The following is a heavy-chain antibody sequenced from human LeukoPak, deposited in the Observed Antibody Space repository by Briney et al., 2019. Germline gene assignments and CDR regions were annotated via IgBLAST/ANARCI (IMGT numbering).Heavy chain of an antibody. CDR3: ARAISGSYKGDDY. D-gene: IGHD1-26*01. J-gene: IGHJ4*02. CDR1: GGTFSSYA. CDR2: IIPILGIA. Sequence: SVKVSCKASGGTFSSYAISWVRQAPGQGLEWMGRIIPILGIANYAQKFQGRVTITADKSTGTAYMELSSLRSEDTAVYYCARAISGSYKGDDYWGQGTLVTVSS. V-gene: IGHV1-69*04.